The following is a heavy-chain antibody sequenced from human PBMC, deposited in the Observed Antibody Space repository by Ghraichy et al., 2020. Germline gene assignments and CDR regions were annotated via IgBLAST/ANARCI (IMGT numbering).Heavy chain of an antibody. D-gene: IGHD3-22*01. V-gene: IGHV3-21*01. CDR1: GFTFSSYS. Sequence: GGSLRLSCAASGFTFSSYSMNWVRQAPGKGLEWVSSISSSSSYIYYADSVKGRFTISRDNAKNSLYLQMNSLRAEDTAVYYCVPWGDDSSEMDYWGQGTLVTVSS. J-gene: IGHJ4*02. CDR3: VPWGDDSSEMDY. CDR2: ISSSSSYI.